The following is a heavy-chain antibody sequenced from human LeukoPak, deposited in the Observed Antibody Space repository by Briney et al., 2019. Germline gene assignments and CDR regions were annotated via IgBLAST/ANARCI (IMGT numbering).Heavy chain of an antibody. CDR3: ARGGNRFGGFYFDY. J-gene: IGHJ4*02. CDR1: THPPRRGGDY. CDR2: VHDTGSS. D-gene: IGHD3-10*01. Sequence: SQTLSCNGSVSTHPPRRGGDYCAWIGQFPRKGLKSIGFVHDTGSSRHNPALKDRVAISVDTSRKQVALNLSSVTAADTAMYYCARGGNRFGGFYFDYWGQGIQVIVSS. V-gene: IGHV4-31*03.